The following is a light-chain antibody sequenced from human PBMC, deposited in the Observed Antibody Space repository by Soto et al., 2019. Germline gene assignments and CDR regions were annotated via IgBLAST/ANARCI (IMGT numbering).Light chain of an antibody. CDR2: EAS. CDR1: QSVGTY. V-gene: IGKV3-11*01. J-gene: IGKJ1*01. Sequence: EILLTQSPVTLSLSPGERATLSCRASQSVGTYLTWYQQKPGQAPRLLIYEASRRATGIPARFRGSGSGTEFTLTITSIEPEDFAVYYCQQRSTWPSWTFGQGTKVKI. CDR3: QQRSTWPSWT.